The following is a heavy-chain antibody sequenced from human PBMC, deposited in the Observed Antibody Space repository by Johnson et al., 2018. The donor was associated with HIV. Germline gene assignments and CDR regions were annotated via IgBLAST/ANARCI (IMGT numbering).Heavy chain of an antibody. J-gene: IGHJ3*02. CDR2: IFIGGST. CDR1: GFTVSSNY. CDR3: ARGPGGFGAFDI. D-gene: IGHD2-8*02. V-gene: IGHV3-66*01. Sequence: VQLVESGGGLVQPGGSLRLSCSASGFTVSSNYMCWVLHAPRMVLAWVSAIFIGGSTYYAYSVTGRFTISRDNSNNTLYLQMNSLRAEDTAVYYCARGPGGFGAFDIWGQGTMVTVSS.